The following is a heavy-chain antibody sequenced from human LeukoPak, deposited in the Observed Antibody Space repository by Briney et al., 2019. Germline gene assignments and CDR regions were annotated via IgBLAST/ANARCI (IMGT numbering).Heavy chain of an antibody. CDR1: GFTFNYYW. D-gene: IGHD3-10*01. V-gene: IGHV3-7*01. J-gene: IGHJ4*02. CDR3: ARVRKLRTRGVMDPLDY. CDR2: IQQDGSEK. Sequence: PGGSLRLSCAASGFTFNYYWLTWVRQAPGKGLEWVANIQQDGSEKYYVDSVKGRFIISRDHAKNSLYLQMNSLRAEDTAVYYCARVRKLRTRGVMDPLDYWGQGTLVTVSS.